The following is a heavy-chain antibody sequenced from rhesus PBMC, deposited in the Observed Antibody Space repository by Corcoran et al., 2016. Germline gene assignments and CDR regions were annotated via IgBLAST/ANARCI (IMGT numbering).Heavy chain of an antibody. D-gene: IGHD6-13*01. Sequence: QVQLQESGPGVVKPSETLSLTCAVSGGSISDSYRWSWIRQPPGKGLEWIGYIYGSSTSTHYNPSLKSRVTISKDPSKNQFSLKLSSVTAADTAVYYCAREREGIAAGTYAFDFWGQGLRVTISS. V-gene: IGHV4S10*01. CDR1: GGSISDSYR. CDR2: IYGSSTST. CDR3: AREREGIAAGTYAFDF. J-gene: IGHJ3*01.